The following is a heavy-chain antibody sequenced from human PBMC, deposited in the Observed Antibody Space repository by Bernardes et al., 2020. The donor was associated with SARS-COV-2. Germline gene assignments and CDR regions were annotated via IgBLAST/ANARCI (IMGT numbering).Heavy chain of an antibody. D-gene: IGHD6-25*01. J-gene: IGHJ6*01. CDR1: GFTFSSYA. V-gene: IGHV3-64*01. Sequence: GSLRLSCAASGFTFSSYAMHWVRQAPGKGLEYVSAISSNGGSTYYANSVKGRFTISRDNSKNTLYLQMGSLRAEDMAVYYCARDLYPSTKGPSVFPLAPCSRSTSESTAALGCLVKDYY. CDR3: ARDLYPSTKGPSVFPLAPCSRSTSESTAALGCLVKDYY. CDR2: ISSNGGST.